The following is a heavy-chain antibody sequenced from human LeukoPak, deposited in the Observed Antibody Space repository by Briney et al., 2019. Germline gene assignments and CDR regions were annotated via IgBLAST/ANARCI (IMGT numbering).Heavy chain of an antibody. CDR1: GYTFTTYG. V-gene: IGHV1-18*01. D-gene: IGHD2-15*01. CDR3: ARESVVVVAAMIDYFDY. J-gene: IGHJ4*02. CDR2: ISTYNGNT. Sequence: ASVKVSCKSSGYTFTTYGITWVRQAPGQGLEWMGWISTYNGNTNYAQKFQGRVTMTRDTSISTAYMELSRLRSDDTAVYYCARESVVVVAAMIDYFDYWGQGTLVTVSS.